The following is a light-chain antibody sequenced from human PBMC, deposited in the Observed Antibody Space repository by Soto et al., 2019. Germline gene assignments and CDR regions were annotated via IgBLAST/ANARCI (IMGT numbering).Light chain of an antibody. CDR2: DVS. Sequence: QSALTQPASVSGSPGQSITISCTGTSSDVESYNLVSWYQQHPGKAPKVMIYDVSKRPSGVPDRFSGSKSGNTASLTLSGLQAEEEADYYCCSYAGSYNFYVFGPGTKVTV. V-gene: IGLV2-23*02. CDR1: SSDVESYNL. CDR3: CSYAGSYNFYV. J-gene: IGLJ1*01.